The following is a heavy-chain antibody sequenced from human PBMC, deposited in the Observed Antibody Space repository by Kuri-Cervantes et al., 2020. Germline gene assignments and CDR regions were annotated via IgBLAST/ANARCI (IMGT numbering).Heavy chain of an antibody. CDR2: INPNSGGT. V-gene: IGHV1-2*02. Sequence: ASVKVSCKASGYTFTGYYMHWVRQAPGQGLEWMGWINPNSGGTNYAQKFQGRVAMTRDTSISTAYMELSSLRSEDTAVYYCARGPVFWSGYYSTYYGMDVWGQGTTVTVSS. D-gene: IGHD3-3*01. CDR3: ARGPVFWSGYYSTYYGMDV. J-gene: IGHJ6*02. CDR1: GYTFTGYY.